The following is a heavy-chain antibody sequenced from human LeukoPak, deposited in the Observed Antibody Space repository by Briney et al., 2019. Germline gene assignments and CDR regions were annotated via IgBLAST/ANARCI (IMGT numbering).Heavy chain of an antibody. J-gene: IGHJ4*02. V-gene: IGHV1-18*01. D-gene: IGHD6-19*01. CDR3: ARATDSSGWYGEGLFDY. CDR2: ISAYNGNT. CDR1: GYTFTIYG. Sequence: GASVKVSCTASGYTFTIYGISWVRQAPGRGLGWMGGISAYNGNTNYAQKLQARVTMTTDTSTSTAYMELRSLSSDDTAVYYCARATDSSGWYGEGLFDYWGQGTLVTVSS.